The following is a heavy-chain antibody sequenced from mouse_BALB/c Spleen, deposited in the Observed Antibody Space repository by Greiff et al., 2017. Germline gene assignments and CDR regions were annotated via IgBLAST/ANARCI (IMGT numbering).Heavy chain of an antibody. CDR3: ARGRGGNYGFDY. Sequence: DVKLVESGGGLVQPGGSLRLSCATSGFTFTDYYMSWVRQPPGKALEWLGFIRNKANGYTTEYSASVKGRFTISRDNSQSILYLQMNTLRAEDSATYYCARGRGGNYGFDYWGQGTTLTVSS. CDR2: IRNKANGYTT. V-gene: IGHV7-3*02. D-gene: IGHD2-1*01. J-gene: IGHJ2*01. CDR1: GFTFTDYY.